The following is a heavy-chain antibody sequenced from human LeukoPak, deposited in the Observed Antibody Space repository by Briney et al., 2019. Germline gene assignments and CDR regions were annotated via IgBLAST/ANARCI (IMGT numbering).Heavy chain of an antibody. V-gene: IGHV3-53*01. Sequence: GGSLRLSCAVSGFTVSSNYMTWVRRAPGKGLEWVSIIYSGGSTYYADSVKGRFTISRDNSKNTLYLQMNSLRAEDTAVYYCARDEQLVRAFDIWGQGTMVAVSS. CDR1: GFTVSSNY. CDR3: ARDEQLVRAFDI. J-gene: IGHJ3*02. CDR2: IYSGGST. D-gene: IGHD6-6*01.